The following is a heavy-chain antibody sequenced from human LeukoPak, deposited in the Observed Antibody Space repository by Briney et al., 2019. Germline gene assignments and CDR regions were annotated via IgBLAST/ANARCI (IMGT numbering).Heavy chain of an antibody. CDR3: EGYCSGGSCLRGAFDI. V-gene: IGHV3-21*01. J-gene: IGHJ3*02. CDR2: ISSSSSYI. CDR1: GFTFSSYS. Sequence: PGGSLRPSCAASGFTFSSYSMNWVRQAPGKGLEWVSSISSSSSYIYYADSVKGRFTISRDNAKNSLYLQMNSLRAEDTAVYYCEGYCSGGSCLRGAFDIWGQGTMVTVSS. D-gene: IGHD2-15*01.